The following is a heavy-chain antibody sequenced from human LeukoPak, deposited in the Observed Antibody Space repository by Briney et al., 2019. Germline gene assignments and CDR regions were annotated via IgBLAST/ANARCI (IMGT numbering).Heavy chain of an antibody. V-gene: IGHV4-59*01. CDR1: GGSISSYC. J-gene: IGHJ4*02. Sequence: SETLSLTCTVSGGSISSYCWSWLRQSPGKGLEWIGNIYYSGSTNYNPSLKSRVTISVDTSKNQVSLKVSSVTAADTAVYYCARSATALATIDYWGQGTLVTVSS. CDR2: IYYSGST. D-gene: IGHD5-24*01. CDR3: ARSATALATIDY.